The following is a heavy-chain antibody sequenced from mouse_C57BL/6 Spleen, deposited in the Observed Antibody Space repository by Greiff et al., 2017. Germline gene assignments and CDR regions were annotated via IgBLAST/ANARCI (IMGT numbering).Heavy chain of an antibody. CDR3: ARQYGSSYLYYAMDY. V-gene: IGHV5-2*01. D-gene: IGHD1-1*01. CDR2: INSDGGST. J-gene: IGHJ4*01. Sequence: EVQLQQSGGGLVQPGESLKLSCESNEYEFPSHDMSWVRKTPEKRLALVAAINSDGGSTYYPDTMERRFIISRDNTKKTLYLQMSSLRSEDTALYYCARQYGSSYLYYAMDYWGQGTSVTVSS. CDR1: EYEFPSHD.